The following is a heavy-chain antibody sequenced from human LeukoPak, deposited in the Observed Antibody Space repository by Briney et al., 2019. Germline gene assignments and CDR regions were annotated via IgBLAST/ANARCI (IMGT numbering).Heavy chain of an antibody. CDR3: AAGGMISHYFDY. CDR2: ISGSGGST. D-gene: IGHD3-16*01. J-gene: IGHJ4*02. Sequence: GGSLRLSCAASGFTFSSYAMSWVRQAPGKGLEWVSAISGSGGSTYYADSVKGRFTISRDNSKNTLYLQMNSLRAEDTAVYYCAAGGMISHYFDYWGQGTLVTVSS. V-gene: IGHV3-23*01. CDR1: GFTFSSYA.